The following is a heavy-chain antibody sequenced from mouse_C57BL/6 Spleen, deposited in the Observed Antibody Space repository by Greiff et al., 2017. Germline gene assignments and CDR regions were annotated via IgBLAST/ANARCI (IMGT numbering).Heavy chain of an antibody. CDR2: IWGVGST. Sequence: VQRVESGPGLVAPSQSLSITCTVSGFSLTSYGVDWVRQSPGKGLEWLGEIWGVGSTNYNSALKTRLSISKDNSKCQVVLKMNSLQTDDTAMACCARGSSYAMDYWGQGTSVTGSS. CDR1: GFSLTSYG. D-gene: IGHD1-1*01. CDR3: ARGSSYAMDY. J-gene: IGHJ4*01. V-gene: IGHV2-6*01.